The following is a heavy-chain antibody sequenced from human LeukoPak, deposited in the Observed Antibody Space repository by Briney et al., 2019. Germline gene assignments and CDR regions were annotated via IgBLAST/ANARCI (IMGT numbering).Heavy chain of an antibody. CDR1: GYTFTDYY. D-gene: IGHD3-22*01. CDR2: ISPNTGGA. CDR3: ARDRDSSY. J-gene: IGHJ4*02. V-gene: IGHV1-2*02. Sequence: ASVKVSCKASGYTFTDYYIHWVRQAPGQGLEWMGWISPNTGGATYAQKFQGRVTMTRDTSISTAYMGLSRLRSDDTALYYCARDRDSSYWGQGTLVTVSS.